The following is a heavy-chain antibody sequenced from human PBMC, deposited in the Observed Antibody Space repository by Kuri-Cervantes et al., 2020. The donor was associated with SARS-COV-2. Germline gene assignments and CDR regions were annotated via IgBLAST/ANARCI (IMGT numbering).Heavy chain of an antibody. CDR2: IIPILGIA. CDR3: ARASSGYDLDIDY. Sequence: SVKVSCKVSGYTLTELSMHWVRQAPGQGLEWMGRIIPILGIANYAQKFQGRVTITADKSTSTAYMELSSLRSEDTAVYYCARASSGYDLDIDYWGQGTLVTVSS. D-gene: IGHD5-12*01. J-gene: IGHJ4*02. V-gene: IGHV1-69*04. CDR1: GYTLTELS.